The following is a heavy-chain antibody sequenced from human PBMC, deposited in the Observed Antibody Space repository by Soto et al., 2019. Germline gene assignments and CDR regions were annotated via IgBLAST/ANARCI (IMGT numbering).Heavy chain of an antibody. J-gene: IGHJ6*02. Sequence: SVKVSFKASCYTFTSYGISWVRQAPGQGLEWMGWISAYNGNTNYAQKLQGRVTMTTDTSTSTAYMELRSLRSDDTAVYYCARLYHYDILTGYMHYYGMDVWGQGTTVTVSS. CDR2: ISAYNGNT. D-gene: IGHD3-9*01. CDR1: CYTFTSYG. V-gene: IGHV1-18*04. CDR3: ARLYHYDILTGYMHYYGMDV.